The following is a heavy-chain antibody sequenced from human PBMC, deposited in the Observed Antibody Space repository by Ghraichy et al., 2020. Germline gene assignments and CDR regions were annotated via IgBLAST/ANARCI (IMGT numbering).Heavy chain of an antibody. Sequence: SETLSLTCTVSGGSINTYYWNWIRQPPGKGLQWIGYIQSSGSTSYNPSLKSRVNPSLKSRATISIDTSKNQFSLKLSSVTAADTAVYYCARGSYYDDAFDFWGQGTMVTASS. J-gene: IGHJ3*01. D-gene: IGHD3-22*01. CDR1: GGSINTYY. CDR2: IQSSGST. V-gene: IGHV4-4*08. CDR3: ARGSYYDDAFDF.